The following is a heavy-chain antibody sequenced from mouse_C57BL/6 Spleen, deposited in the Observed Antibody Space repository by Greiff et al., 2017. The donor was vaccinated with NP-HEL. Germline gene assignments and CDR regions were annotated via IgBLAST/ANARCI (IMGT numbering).Heavy chain of an antibody. D-gene: IGHD2-4*01. Sequence: EVKLMESGGGLVKPGGSLKLSCAASGFTFSSYAMSWVRQTPEKRLEWVATISDGGSYTYYPDNVKGRFTISRDNAKNNLYLQMSHLKSEDTAMYYCARDRYYDYFDYWGQGTTLTVSS. CDR1: GFTFSSYA. V-gene: IGHV5-4*01. J-gene: IGHJ2*01. CDR2: ISDGGSYT. CDR3: ARDRYYDYFDY.